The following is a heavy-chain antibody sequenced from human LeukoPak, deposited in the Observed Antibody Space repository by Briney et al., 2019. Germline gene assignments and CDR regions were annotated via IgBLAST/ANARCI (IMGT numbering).Heavy chain of an antibody. D-gene: IGHD1-26*01. CDR2: ISAYNGNT. CDR1: GYTFTSYG. V-gene: IGHV1-18*01. Sequence: ASVKVSCKASGYTFTSYGISWERQAPGQGLEWMGWISAYNGNTNYAQKLQGRVTMTTDTSTSTAYMELRSLRSDDTAVYYCARSDEGGSYYESFDYWGQGTLVTVSS. CDR3: ARSDEGGSYYESFDY. J-gene: IGHJ4*02.